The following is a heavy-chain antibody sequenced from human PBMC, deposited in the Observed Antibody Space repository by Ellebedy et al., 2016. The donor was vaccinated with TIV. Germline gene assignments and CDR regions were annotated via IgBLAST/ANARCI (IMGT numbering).Heavy chain of an antibody. D-gene: IGHD2-15*01. CDR1: GFTFGSYW. CDR2: IKKEGGSEI. CDR3: ARGGSRSCNSCYSDAFDI. V-gene: IGHV3-7*04. Sequence: GESLKISCEASGFTFGSYWMSWVRQAPGKGLEWVANIKKEGGSEIYYVDSVKGRFTISRDNAKNSLYLQMNSLRGEDTGVYYCARGGSRSCNSCYSDAFDIWGQGTMVTVSS. J-gene: IGHJ3*02.